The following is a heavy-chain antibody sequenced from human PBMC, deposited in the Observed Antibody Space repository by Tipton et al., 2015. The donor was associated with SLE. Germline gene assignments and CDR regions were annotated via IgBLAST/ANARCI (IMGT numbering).Heavy chain of an antibody. V-gene: IGHV4-39*07. CDR2: IFYTGST. J-gene: IGHJ4*02. CDR1: DGSISTTNYY. Sequence: TLSLTCSVSDGSISTTNYYWGWLRQPPGKGLEWIGSIFYTGSTYYNPSLNSRVSFSIDTSEIHFSLRLNSVTAADTAVYYCARGHYSGPFDSWGQGTLVTVSS. CDR3: ARGHYSGPFDS. D-gene: IGHD5-12*01.